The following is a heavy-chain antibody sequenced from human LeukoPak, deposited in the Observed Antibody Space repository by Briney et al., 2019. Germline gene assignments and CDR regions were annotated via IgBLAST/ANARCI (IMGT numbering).Heavy chain of an antibody. CDR1: GGTFSSYE. V-gene: IGHV1-69*13. CDR2: IIPIFGTT. J-gene: IGHJ4*02. CDR3: ARSTMGATDFDY. D-gene: IGHD1-26*01. Sequence: EASVKVSCKASGGTFSSYEISWVRQAPGQGLEWMGGIIPIFGTTKYAQKFQGRVTITADESTSTAYMELNSLRSEDTAVYYCARSTMGATDFDYWGQGTPVTVSS.